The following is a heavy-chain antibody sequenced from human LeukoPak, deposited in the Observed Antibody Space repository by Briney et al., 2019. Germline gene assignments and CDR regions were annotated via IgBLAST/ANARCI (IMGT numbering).Heavy chain of an antibody. Sequence: GGSLRLSCAASGFTFSSYWMHWVRQAPGKGLVWVSRINSDGSSTSYADSVKGRFTISRDNSNNTLYLQMNSLRADDTAVYYCVRAPPSGCGGDCYDYWGQGALVTVSS. CDR2: INSDGSST. CDR3: VRAPPSGCGGDCYDY. J-gene: IGHJ4*02. V-gene: IGHV3-74*01. D-gene: IGHD2-21*01. CDR1: GFTFSSYW.